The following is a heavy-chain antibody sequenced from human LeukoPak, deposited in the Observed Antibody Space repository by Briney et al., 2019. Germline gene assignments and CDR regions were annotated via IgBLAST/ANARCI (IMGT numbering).Heavy chain of an antibody. D-gene: IGHD5-18*01. Sequence: SETLSLTCAVSGGSISSGGYSWSWIRQPPGKGLEWIGYIYHSGSTYYNPSLKSRVTISVDRSKNQSSLKLSSVTAADTAVYYCARDGYSYGSIWGQGTLVTVSS. CDR2: IYHSGST. CDR1: GGSISSGGYS. CDR3: ARDGYSYGSI. V-gene: IGHV4-30-2*01. J-gene: IGHJ4*02.